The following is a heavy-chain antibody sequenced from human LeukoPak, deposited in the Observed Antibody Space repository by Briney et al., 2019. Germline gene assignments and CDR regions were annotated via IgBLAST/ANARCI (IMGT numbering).Heavy chain of an antibody. CDR2: ISSSSSYI. J-gene: IGHJ6*02. Sequence: GGSLRLSCAGSGFTFSNYSINWVRQAPGKGLEWVSSISSSSSYIYYADSVKGRFTISRDNAKNSLYLQMNSLRAEDTALYYCAKDMGSGYDYYYYGMDVWGQGTTVTVSS. V-gene: IGHV3-21*04. CDR3: AKDMGSGYDYYYYGMDV. CDR1: GFTFSNYS. D-gene: IGHD5-12*01.